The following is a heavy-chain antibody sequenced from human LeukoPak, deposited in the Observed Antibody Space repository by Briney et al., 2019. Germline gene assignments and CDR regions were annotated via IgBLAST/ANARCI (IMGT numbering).Heavy chain of an antibody. CDR1: GGTFSSYA. D-gene: IGHD3-10*01. CDR2: IIPIFGTA. V-gene: IGHV1-69*06. CDR3: ARGVWFGELLKGYYYYYMDV. J-gene: IGHJ6*03. Sequence: SVKVSCKASGGTFSSYAISWVRQAPGQGLEWMEGIIPIFGTANYAQKFQGRVTITADKSTSTAYMELSSLRSEDTAVYYCARGVWFGELLKGYYYYYMDVWGKGTTVTVSS.